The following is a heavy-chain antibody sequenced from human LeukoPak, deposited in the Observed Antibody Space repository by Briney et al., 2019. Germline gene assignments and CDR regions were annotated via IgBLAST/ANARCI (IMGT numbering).Heavy chain of an antibody. CDR1: GFTFSSYS. CDR2: NSSSSSYI. J-gene: IGHJ4*02. V-gene: IGHV3-21*01. Sequence: TGGSLRLSCAASGFTFSSYSMNWVRQAPGKGLEWISSNSSSSSYIYYADSVKGRFTISRDNAKNSLYLQMNSLRAEDTAVYYCARVPVPTDSSSKGSDDYWGQGTLVTVSS. CDR3: ARVPVPTDSSSKGSDDY. D-gene: IGHD6-6*01.